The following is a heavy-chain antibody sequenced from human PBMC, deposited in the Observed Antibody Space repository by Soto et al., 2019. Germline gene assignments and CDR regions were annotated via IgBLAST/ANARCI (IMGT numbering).Heavy chain of an antibody. CDR3: ARDTGSSGSYNNWFDP. V-gene: IGHV6-1*01. CDR2: TYYRSKWYN. CDR1: GDSVSSNSAA. Sequence: QSQTLSLTCAISGDSVSSNSAAWNWIRQSPSRGLEWLGRTYYRSKWYNDYAVSVKSRITINPDTSKNQFSLQLNSVTPEDTAVYYCARDTGSSGSYNNWFDPWGQGTLVTVSS. J-gene: IGHJ5*02. D-gene: IGHD1-26*01.